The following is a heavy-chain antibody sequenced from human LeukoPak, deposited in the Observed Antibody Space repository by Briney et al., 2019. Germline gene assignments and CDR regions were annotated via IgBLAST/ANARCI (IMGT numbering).Heavy chain of an antibody. CDR2: INSDGNST. CDR1: GFTFSSYW. D-gene: IGHD7-27*01. V-gene: IGHV3-74*01. Sequence: GGSLRLSCAASGFTFSSYWMHWVRHAPGKGLVWVSRINSDGNSTSYADSVKGRFTISRDNAKNTLYLQMNSLRAEDTAVYYCARGKLGMYWYFDLWGRGTLVTVSS. CDR3: ARGKLGMYWYFDL. J-gene: IGHJ2*01.